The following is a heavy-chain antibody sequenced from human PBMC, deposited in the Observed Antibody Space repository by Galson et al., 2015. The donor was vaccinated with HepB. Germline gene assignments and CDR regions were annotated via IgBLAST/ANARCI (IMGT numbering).Heavy chain of an antibody. CDR1: GFSLSTTGVG. CDR2: IYWDDDQ. D-gene: IGHD6-13*01. J-gene: IGHJ5*01. CDR3: AHRPGYSSRWDQGAWDWFDS. V-gene: IGHV2-5*02. Sequence: PALVKPPQTLTLTCTFSGFSLSTTGVGVGWLRQPPGKALEWLALIYWDDDQRYTSSLKNRLTITQDTSQNQVVLSITNMDPVDTATYYCAHRPGYSSRWDQGAWDWFDSWGQGTLVTVSS.